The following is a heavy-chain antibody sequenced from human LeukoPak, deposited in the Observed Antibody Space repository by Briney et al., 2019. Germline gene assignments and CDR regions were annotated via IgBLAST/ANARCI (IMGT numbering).Heavy chain of an antibody. D-gene: IGHD3-22*01. Sequence: GGSLRLSCVASGFTFSNHAMTWVRQAPGKGLEWVSAIRANGVDTFYAPSVKGRFTISRDNSKNTLYLQMNSLRAEDTAIYYCVGNYYDSSGLDYWGQGTLVTVSS. CDR3: VGNYYDSSGLDY. CDR2: IRANGVDT. V-gene: IGHV3-23*01. J-gene: IGHJ4*02. CDR1: GFTFSNHA.